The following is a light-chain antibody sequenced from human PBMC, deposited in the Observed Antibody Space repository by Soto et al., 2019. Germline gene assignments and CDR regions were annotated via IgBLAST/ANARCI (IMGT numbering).Light chain of an antibody. Sequence: QSVLTQPPSASGTPRQRVTISCSGSTCNIGSNYVYWYQQLPGTAPKLLIYSNNQQPSGVPDRFSGSKSGTSASLAISGLRSEDEADYYCAAWDDSLSGPRVVFGGGTQLTVL. V-gene: IGLV1-47*02. CDR2: SNN. J-gene: IGLJ2*01. CDR3: AAWDDSLSGPRVV. CDR1: TCNIGSNY.